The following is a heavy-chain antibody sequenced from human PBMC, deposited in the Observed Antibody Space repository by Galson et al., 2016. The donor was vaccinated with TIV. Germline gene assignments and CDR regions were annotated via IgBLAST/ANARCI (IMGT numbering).Heavy chain of an antibody. Sequence: SLRLSCAASGFRFSDYYMSWIRQSPGKGLERLSYISYDSVAIKYADSVEGRFTISRDNAKGSLNLQMKSLRAEDTAVYYCVGGANSAEKWGLGTQVTVSS. CDR3: VGGANSAEK. V-gene: IGHV3-11*04. CDR2: ISYDSVAI. CDR1: GFRFSDYY. D-gene: IGHD4/OR15-4a*01. J-gene: IGHJ4*02.